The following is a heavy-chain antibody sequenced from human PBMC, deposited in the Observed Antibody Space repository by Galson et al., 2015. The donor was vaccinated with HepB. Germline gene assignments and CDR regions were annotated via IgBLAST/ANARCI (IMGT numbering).Heavy chain of an antibody. Sequence: SLRLSCAASGFTLSSYSMNWVRQAPGKGLEWVSSISSSSSYIYYADSVEGRFTISRDNAKNSLYLQMDSLRAEDTAVYYCARDHWAWGITMVRGVLFDLWGRGTLVTVSS. V-gene: IGHV3-21*01. CDR1: GFTLSSYS. CDR2: ISSSSSYI. D-gene: IGHD3-10*01. CDR3: ARDHWAWGITMVRGVLFDL. J-gene: IGHJ2*01.